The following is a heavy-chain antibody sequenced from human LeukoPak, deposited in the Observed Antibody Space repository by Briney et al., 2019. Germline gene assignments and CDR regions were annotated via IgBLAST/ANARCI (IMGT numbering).Heavy chain of an antibody. CDR3: ARWTAAGTGGFDY. J-gene: IGHJ4*02. Sequence: SETLSLTCAVSGYSISSSNWWGWIRQPPGKGLEWIGYIYYSGSTYYNPSLKSRVTMSVDTSKNHFSLKLSSVTAVDTAVYYCARWTAAGTGGFDYWGQGTLVTVSS. CDR1: GYSISSSNW. D-gene: IGHD6-13*01. V-gene: IGHV4-28*01. CDR2: IYYSGST.